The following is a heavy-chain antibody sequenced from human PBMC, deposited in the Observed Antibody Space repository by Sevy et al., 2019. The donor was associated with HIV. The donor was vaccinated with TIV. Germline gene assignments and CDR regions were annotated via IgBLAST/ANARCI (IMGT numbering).Heavy chain of an antibody. Sequence: GGSLRLSCAASGFTFSSYAMHWVRQAPGKGLEWVAVISYDGSNKYYADSVKGRFTISRDNSKNTLYLQMNSLRAEDTAVYYCASILSAGMSRRGTRQQLGELDYWGQGTLVTVPS. D-gene: IGHD6-13*01. CDR1: GFTFSSYA. CDR3: ASILSAGMSRRGTRQQLGELDY. CDR2: ISYDGSNK. J-gene: IGHJ4*02. V-gene: IGHV3-30-3*01.